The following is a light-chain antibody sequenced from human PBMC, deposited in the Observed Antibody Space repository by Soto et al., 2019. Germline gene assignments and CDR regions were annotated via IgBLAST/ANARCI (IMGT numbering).Light chain of an antibody. V-gene: IGKV3-15*01. Sequence: EIVMTQSPATLSVSPGERATLSCRASQSVSSSLAWYQQKPGQAPRLLIYGASTRATGIPDRFSGSGSGTEFTLTISSLQSEDFAVYYCQQYNNWPLTVGGGTKVDIK. CDR2: GAS. J-gene: IGKJ4*01. CDR1: QSVSSS. CDR3: QQYNNWPLT.